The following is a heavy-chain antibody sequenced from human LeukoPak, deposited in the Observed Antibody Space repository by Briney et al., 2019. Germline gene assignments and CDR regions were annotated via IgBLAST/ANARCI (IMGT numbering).Heavy chain of an antibody. J-gene: IGHJ4*02. D-gene: IGHD6-13*01. V-gene: IGHV3-23*01. Sequence: GGSLRLSCAASGFTFSSYAMSWFRQAPGKGLEWVSAISGSGGSTYYADSVKGRFTISRDNSKNTLYLQMNSLRAEDTAVYYCAKDGFGSSWPYFFDYWGQGTLVTVYS. CDR1: GFTFSSYA. CDR2: ISGSGGST. CDR3: AKDGFGSSWPYFFDY.